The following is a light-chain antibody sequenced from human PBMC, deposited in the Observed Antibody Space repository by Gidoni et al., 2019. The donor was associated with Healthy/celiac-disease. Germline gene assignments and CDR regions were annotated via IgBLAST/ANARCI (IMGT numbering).Light chain of an antibody. V-gene: IGLV3-21*04. Sequence: SYVLTQPPSVSVAPGKTARITCGGNNIGSKSVHWYRQKPGQAPVLVIYYDSDRPSGIPERFSGSNSGNTATLTISRVEAGDEADYYCQVWDSSSDHRAVFGGGTKLTVL. J-gene: IGLJ2*01. CDR1: NIGSKS. CDR2: YDS. CDR3: QVWDSSSDHRAV.